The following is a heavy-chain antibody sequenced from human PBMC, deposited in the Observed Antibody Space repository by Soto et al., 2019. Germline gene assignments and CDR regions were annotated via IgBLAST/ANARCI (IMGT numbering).Heavy chain of an antibody. CDR1: GFTFNYYW. Sequence: EVQLVESEGGLVQRGGSLRLSCAASGFTFNYYWMHWVRQAPGQGLVWVAHIQSDGSRTTYADSVKGRFTISRDNAKNTMYLQMTRLMCDDTPVYSCDRTDCRGFALWGQGPTVTVS. V-gene: IGHV3-74*01. CDR3: DRTDCRGFAL. CDR2: IQSDGSRT. D-gene: IGHD3-10*01. J-gene: IGHJ3*01.